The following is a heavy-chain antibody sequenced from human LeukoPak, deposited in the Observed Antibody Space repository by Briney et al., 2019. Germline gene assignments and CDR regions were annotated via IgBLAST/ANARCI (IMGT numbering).Heavy chain of an antibody. CDR3: ARLAPTVAATMGDY. V-gene: IGHV4-39*01. J-gene: IGHJ4*02. D-gene: IGHD6-19*01. CDR1: GGSLSSSSYY. Sequence: SETLSLTCTVSGGSLSSSSYYWDWIRQPPGKGLEWIATIYYSGTSYYNPSLKSRVTISVDTSKNQFSLKLSSVTAADTAVYYCARLAPTVAATMGDYWGQGTLVTVSS. CDR2: IYYSGTS.